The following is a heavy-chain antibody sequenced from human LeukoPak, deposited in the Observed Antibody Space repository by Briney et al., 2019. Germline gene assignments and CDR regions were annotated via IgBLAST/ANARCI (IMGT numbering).Heavy chain of an antibody. CDR1: GGSISSTNW. V-gene: IGHV4-4*02. CDR3: ARDFAFDI. Sequence: PSGTLSLTCGVSGGSISSTNWWTWVRQPPGEGLEWIGEVHLSGRTNYNPSLESRVTMSVDMSENHISLKLTSVTAADTAVYYCARDFAFDIWGQGTMVTVST. J-gene: IGHJ3*02. CDR2: VHLSGRT.